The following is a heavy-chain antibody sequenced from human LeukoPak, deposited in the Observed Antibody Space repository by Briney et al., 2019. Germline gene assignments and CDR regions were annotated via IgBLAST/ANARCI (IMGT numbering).Heavy chain of an antibody. CDR3: ARPGEWGYGDYVEYYFDY. Sequence: GGSLRLSCAASGFTFSSYSMNWVRQAPGKVLEWVSYISSSSSTIYYADSVKGRFTISRDNAKNSLYLQMNSLRDEDTAVYYCARPGEWGYGDYVEYYFDYWGQGTLVTVSS. J-gene: IGHJ4*02. V-gene: IGHV3-48*02. CDR1: GFTFSSYS. CDR2: ISSSSSTI. D-gene: IGHD4-17*01.